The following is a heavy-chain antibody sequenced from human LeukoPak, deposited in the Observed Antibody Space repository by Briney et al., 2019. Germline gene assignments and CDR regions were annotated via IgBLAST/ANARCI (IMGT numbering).Heavy chain of an antibody. CDR3: AKRPSSGWGGYFDY. J-gene: IGHJ4*02. Sequence: GGSLRLSCAASGFTFSSYAMSWVRQAPGKELEWVSSFTGSGGSTYYADSVKGRFTISRDNSKNTLSLQMNSLRAEDTAVYYCAKRPSSGWGGYFDYWGQGILVTVSS. D-gene: IGHD6-19*01. V-gene: IGHV3-23*01. CDR2: FTGSGGST. CDR1: GFTFSSYA.